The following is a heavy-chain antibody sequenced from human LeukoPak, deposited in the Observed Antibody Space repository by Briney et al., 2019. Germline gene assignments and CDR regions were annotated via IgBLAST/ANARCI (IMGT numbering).Heavy chain of an antibody. CDR3: ARDHGDYLDY. CDR1: GGSISSGGYS. J-gene: IGHJ4*02. CDR2: IYHSGST. D-gene: IGHD4-17*01. Sequence: SETLSLTCAVSGGSISSGGYSWCWIRQPPGKGLEWIGYIYHSGSTYYNPSLKNRVTISVDRSKNQFSLKLSSVTAADTAVYYCARDHGDYLDYWGQGTLVTVSS. V-gene: IGHV4-30-2*01.